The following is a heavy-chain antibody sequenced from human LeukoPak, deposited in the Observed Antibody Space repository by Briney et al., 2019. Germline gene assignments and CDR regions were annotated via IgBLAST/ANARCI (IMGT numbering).Heavy chain of an antibody. CDR1: GFPFGDYA. CDR3: TRDYGGRPLDY. D-gene: IGHD4-23*01. J-gene: IGHJ4*02. CDR2: IRSKAYGGTT. V-gene: IGHV3-49*04. Sequence: PGGSLRLSCTASGFPFGDYAMSWVRQAPGKGLEWVGFIRSKAYGGTTEYAASVKGRFTISRDDSKSIAYLQMNSLKTEDTAVYYCTRDYGGRPLDYWGQGTLVTVSS.